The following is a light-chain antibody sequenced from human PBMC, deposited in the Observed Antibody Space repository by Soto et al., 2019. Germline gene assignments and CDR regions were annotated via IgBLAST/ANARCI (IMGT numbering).Light chain of an antibody. V-gene: IGLV2-14*01. J-gene: IGLJ3*02. CDR3: SSYTGSSTPV. CDR1: SSDVGGYNY. CDR2: EVS. Sequence: QSVLTQPASVSGSPGQSITISCTGTSSDVGGYNYVSWYQHHPGKAPKLMIYEVSNRPSGVSNRFSGSKSGNTASLTISGLQAEGEADYYCSSYTGSSTPVLGGETKLTVL.